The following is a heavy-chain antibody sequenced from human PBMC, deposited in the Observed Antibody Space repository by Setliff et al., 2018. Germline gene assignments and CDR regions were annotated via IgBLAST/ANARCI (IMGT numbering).Heavy chain of an antibody. D-gene: IGHD2-2*01. V-gene: IGHV1-2*02. CDR3: SRGRRGSTWTSDS. CDR2: INPHNEGT. CDR1: GSVFTGYY. Sequence: ASVKVSCKASGSVFTGYYIHWVRQAPGQGLEWMGWINPHNEGTTFAQKFQDRVTATTDTSITTAYLKLSGLTSDDTAVYYCSRGRRGSTWTSDSWGQGTLVTVSS. J-gene: IGHJ4*02.